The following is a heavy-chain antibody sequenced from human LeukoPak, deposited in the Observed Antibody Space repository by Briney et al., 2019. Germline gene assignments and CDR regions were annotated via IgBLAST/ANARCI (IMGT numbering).Heavy chain of an antibody. D-gene: IGHD3-3*01. Sequence: ASVKVSCKASGYTFTSYVINWVRQAPGQGVEWMGWMNPNSGNTGYAQKFQGRVTMTRTTSISTAYMELSSLRSEDTAVYYCARGQVRVLRFLEWDSGQRAFDYWGQGTLVTVSS. CDR1: GYTFTSYV. J-gene: IGHJ4*02. V-gene: IGHV1-8*01. CDR2: MNPNSGNT. CDR3: ARGQVRVLRFLEWDSGQRAFDY.